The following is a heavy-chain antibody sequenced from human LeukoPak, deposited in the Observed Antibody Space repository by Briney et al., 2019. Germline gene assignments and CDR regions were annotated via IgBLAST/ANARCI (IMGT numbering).Heavy chain of an antibody. J-gene: IGHJ6*04. Sequence: ASVKVSCKASGGTFSSYAISWVRQAPGQGLEWMGGIIPIFGTANYAQKFQGRATITAGKSTSTAYMELSSLRSEDTAVYYCAGGTYYYGSGSYYRKRYYYYGMDVWGKGTTVAVSS. CDR2: IIPIFGTA. V-gene: IGHV1-69*06. CDR1: GGTFSSYA. D-gene: IGHD3-10*01. CDR3: AGGTYYYGSGSYYRKRYYYYGMDV.